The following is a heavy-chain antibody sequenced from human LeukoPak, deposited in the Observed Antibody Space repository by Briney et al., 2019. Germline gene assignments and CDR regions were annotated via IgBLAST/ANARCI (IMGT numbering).Heavy chain of an antibody. Sequence: PSQTLSLTCTVYGGSISSYYCSWIRQPPGKGLGWIGYIYYIGSANYNPSLKSRFTISVDTPKNQFSLNLSSVTATTTPVISFPRLANYVFWRGPYTHDAFDIWGQGTVVTVSS. D-gene: IGHD3-3*01. CDR2: IYYIGSA. CDR3: PRLANYVFWRGPYTHDAFDI. J-gene: IGHJ3*02. V-gene: IGHV4-59*01. CDR1: GGSISSYY.